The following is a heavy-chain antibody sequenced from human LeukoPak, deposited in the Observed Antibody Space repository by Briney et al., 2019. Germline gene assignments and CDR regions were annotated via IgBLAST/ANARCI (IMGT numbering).Heavy chain of an antibody. CDR3: ARNVDTAMAFVDY. V-gene: IGHV1-69*04. D-gene: IGHD5-18*01. Sequence: ASVKVSCKASGGTFSSYAISWVRQAPGQGLEWMGRIIPILGIANYAQKFQGRVTITADKSTSTAYMELSSLRSEDTAVYYCARNVDTAMAFVDYWGQGTLVTVSS. CDR2: IIPILGIA. CDR1: GGTFSSYA. J-gene: IGHJ4*02.